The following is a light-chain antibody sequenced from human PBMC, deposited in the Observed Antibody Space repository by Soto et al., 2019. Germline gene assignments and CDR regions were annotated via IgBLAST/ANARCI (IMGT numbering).Light chain of an antibody. J-gene: IGKJ2*01. CDR3: QQSLSLPYT. Sequence: DIQMTQSPSSLSASVGDRVTITCRASQSISSYLNWYRQTPGKAPKLLISSAASLRSGVPSRFIGSGAGTDFTLTINSLQPEDFATYYCQQSLSLPYTFGQGTKVDI. CDR1: QSISSY. V-gene: IGKV1-39*01. CDR2: SAA.